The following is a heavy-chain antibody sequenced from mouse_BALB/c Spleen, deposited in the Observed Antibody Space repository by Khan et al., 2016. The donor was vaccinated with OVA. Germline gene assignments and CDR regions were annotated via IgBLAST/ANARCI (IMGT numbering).Heavy chain of an antibody. CDR2: INPRSSYT. Sequence: VQLVESGAELARPGASVKMSCKASGYTFTSNTMHWVKQRPGQGLEWIGYINPRSSYTNYNQKFKDKATLTADKSSSTAYMQLSSLTSEDSAVYYCARRTTEYTMDYWGQGTSVTVSS. J-gene: IGHJ4*01. D-gene: IGHD2-14*01. V-gene: IGHV1-4*01. CDR1: GYTFTSNT. CDR3: ARRTTEYTMDY.